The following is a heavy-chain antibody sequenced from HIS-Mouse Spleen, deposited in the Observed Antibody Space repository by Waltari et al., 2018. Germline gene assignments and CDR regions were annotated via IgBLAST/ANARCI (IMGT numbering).Heavy chain of an antibody. J-gene: IGHJ3*02. V-gene: IGHV3-9*01. CDR1: GFTFDDYA. Sequence: EVQLVESGGGLVQPGRSLRLSCAASGFTFDDYAMHWVRQAPGKGLEWVSGISWNSGSIGYADSVKGRFTISRDNAKNSLYLQMNSLRAEDTALYYCAKDRVRWAVDAFDIWGQGTMVTVSS. CDR2: ISWNSGSI. CDR3: AKDRVRWAVDAFDI.